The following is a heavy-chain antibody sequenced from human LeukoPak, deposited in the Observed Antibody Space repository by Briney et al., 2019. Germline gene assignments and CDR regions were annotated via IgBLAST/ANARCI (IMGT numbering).Heavy chain of an antibody. V-gene: IGHV4-59*01. CDR1: GGSISSYY. Sequence: PSGTLSLTCTVSGGSISSYYWSWIRQPPGKGLEWIGYIYYSGSTNYNPSLKSRVSISVDTSKNQFSLKLSSVTAADTAVYYCARTGSTVTMLYPFDHWGQGTLVTVSS. D-gene: IGHD4-17*01. J-gene: IGHJ4*02. CDR3: ARTGSTVTMLYPFDH. CDR2: IYYSGST.